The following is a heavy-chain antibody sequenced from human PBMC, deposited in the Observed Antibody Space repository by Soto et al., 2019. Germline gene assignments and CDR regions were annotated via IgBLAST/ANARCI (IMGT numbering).Heavy chain of an antibody. CDR3: AREPLAHSYFDF. J-gene: IGHJ4*02. Sequence: SETLSLTCTVSGDSVSSHYWSWIRQPAGKGLEWLGRLYNDERTNYNPSLKSRVTMSMDTSKNQFSLKLTSVTAADSAVHFCAREPLAHSYFDFWGQGILVTVS. CDR1: GDSVSSHY. CDR2: LYNDERT. V-gene: IGHV4-4*07.